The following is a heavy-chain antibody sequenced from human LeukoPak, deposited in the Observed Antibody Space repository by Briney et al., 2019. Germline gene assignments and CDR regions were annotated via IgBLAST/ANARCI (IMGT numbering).Heavy chain of an antibody. CDR1: GFTFSSYS. CDR3: ARGRGDSSGWYYYYYGMDV. CDR2: ISGSRSYI. J-gene: IGHJ6*02. V-gene: IGHV3-21*01. D-gene: IGHD6-19*01. Sequence: GGSLRLSCAASGFTFSSYSMNWVRQAPGKGLEWVSSISGSRSYIYYADSVKGRFTISRDNAKNSLYLQMNSLRAEDTAVYYCARGRGDSSGWYYYYYGMDVWGQGTTVTVSS.